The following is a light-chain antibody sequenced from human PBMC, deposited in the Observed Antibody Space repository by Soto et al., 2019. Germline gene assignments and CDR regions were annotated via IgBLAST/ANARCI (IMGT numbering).Light chain of an antibody. Sequence: QSALTLPPSASGSPGQSVTISCTGTSSDVGGYNYVSWFQQHPGKAPKLIIHEVNQRPSGVPDRFSGSKSGNTASLTVSGLQAEDEGTYYCTSYGGYNNVVFGTGTTVTVL. CDR2: EVN. J-gene: IGLJ1*01. CDR3: TSYGGYNNVV. CDR1: SSDVGGYNY. V-gene: IGLV2-8*01.